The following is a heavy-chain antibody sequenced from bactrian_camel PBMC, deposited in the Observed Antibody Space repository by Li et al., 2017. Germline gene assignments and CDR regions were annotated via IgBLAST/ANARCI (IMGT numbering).Heavy chain of an antibody. J-gene: IGHJ4*01. D-gene: IGHD4*01. CDR2: IFTDAGTT. CDR3: AYDPGASYCSDARWTAATLGIF. V-gene: IGHV3S31*01. Sequence: DVQLVESGGGSVEAGGSLELSCTFSGSIPSSYCMAWFRQDPGKEREGVAHIFTDAGTTYYGDSVKGRFTISKDNAENTAYLQMNSLKPEDTSMYYCAYDPGASYCSDARWTAATLGIFWGQGTQVTVS. CDR1: GSIPSSYC.